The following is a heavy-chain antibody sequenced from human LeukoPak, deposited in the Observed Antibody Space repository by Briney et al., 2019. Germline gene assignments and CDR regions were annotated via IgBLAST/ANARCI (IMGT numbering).Heavy chain of an antibody. CDR1: GYTFTNYY. CDR2: INLNGGST. J-gene: IGHJ4*02. CDR3: ARGQQQLVRGGAFDY. V-gene: IGHV1-46*01. D-gene: IGHD6-13*01. Sequence: ASVKVSCKASGYTFTNYYVHWVRQAPGQGLEWMGIINLNGGSTSYAQKFQGRVTMTRDTSTSTVYMELSSLRSEDTAVYYCARGQQQLVRGGAFDYWGQGTLVTVSS.